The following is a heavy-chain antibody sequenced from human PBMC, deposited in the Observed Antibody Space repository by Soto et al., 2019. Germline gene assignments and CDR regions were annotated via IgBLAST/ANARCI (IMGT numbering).Heavy chain of an antibody. CDR2: ILSDYNT. D-gene: IGHD6-19*01. J-gene: IGHJ4*02. Sequence: EVQLLESGGGLVQPGGSLTLSCAASGFTFSDYTMSWVRQAPGKVLECISVILSDYNTYYADSVRGRFTISRDNSKNTLYLEMNSLRAEDTAVYYCPRRTSGYFGYWGQGALVTVSS. V-gene: IGHV3-23*03. CDR1: GFTFSDYT. CDR3: PRRTSGYFGY.